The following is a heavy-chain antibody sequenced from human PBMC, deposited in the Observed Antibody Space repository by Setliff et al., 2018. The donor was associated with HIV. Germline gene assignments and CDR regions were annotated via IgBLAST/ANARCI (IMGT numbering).Heavy chain of an antibody. CDR2: ISNTGNT. CDR3: ARDVARFDYDTGGYYVSHFDY. Sequence: SETLSLTCSVSGGSVSSVNYYWNWIRQPPGKGLEWIGYISNTGNTKYNPSLKSRVTIAGDTSKNQFSVRLTSVTAADTAVYFCARDVARFDYDTGGYYVSHFDYWGQGIQVTVSS. CDR1: GGSVSSVNYY. V-gene: IGHV4-61*01. J-gene: IGHJ4*02. D-gene: IGHD3-22*01.